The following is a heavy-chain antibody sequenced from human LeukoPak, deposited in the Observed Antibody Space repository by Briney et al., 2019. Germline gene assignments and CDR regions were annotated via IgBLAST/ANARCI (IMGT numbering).Heavy chain of an antibody. D-gene: IGHD4-17*01. V-gene: IGHV3-48*01. J-gene: IGHJ1*01. CDR1: GFTFSSYS. CDR2: ISSSSSTI. Sequence: GGSLRLSCAASGFTFSSYSMNWVGQAPGKGLEWVSYISSSSSTIYYADSVKGRFTISRDNAKNSLYLQMNSLRAEDTAVYYCAREGANYGAGYFQHWGQGTLVTVSS. CDR3: AREGANYGAGYFQH.